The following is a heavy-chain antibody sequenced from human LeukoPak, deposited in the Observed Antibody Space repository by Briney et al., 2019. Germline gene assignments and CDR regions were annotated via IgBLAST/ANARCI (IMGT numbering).Heavy chain of an antibody. CDR2: INSDGSST. D-gene: IGHD6-13*01. CDR1: GFTFNSYW. J-gene: IGHJ4*02. CDR3: ARDRIAATELEN. V-gene: IGHV3-74*01. Sequence: PGGSLRLSCAPSGFTFNSYWMHWVRQAPGKGLVWVSRINSDGSSTSYADSVKGRFTIYRDNAKNTLYLQMNSLRDEDTAVYYCARDRIAATELENWGQGTLVTVSS.